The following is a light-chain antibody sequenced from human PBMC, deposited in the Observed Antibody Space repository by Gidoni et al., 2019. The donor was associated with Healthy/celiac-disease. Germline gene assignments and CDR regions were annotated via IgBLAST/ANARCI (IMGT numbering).Light chain of an antibody. Sequence: QSVLPQPPSASGPPGQRVTISCSGSSSNIGSNTVTWYQQLPGTAPKLLIYSNNQRPSGVPDRFSGSKSGTSASLAISGLQSEDEADYYCAAWDDSLNGLFGGGTKLTVL. CDR2: SNN. J-gene: IGLJ2*01. CDR1: SSNIGSNT. CDR3: AAWDDSLNGL. V-gene: IGLV1-44*01.